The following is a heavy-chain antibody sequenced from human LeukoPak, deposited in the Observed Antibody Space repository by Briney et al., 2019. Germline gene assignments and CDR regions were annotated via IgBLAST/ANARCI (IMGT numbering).Heavy chain of an antibody. CDR1: GFTFSTYG. CDR2: ISYDGGNK. Sequence: GGSLRLSCAASGFTFSTYGMHWVRQAPGKGLQWVALISYDGGNKYYEDSVKGRFTISRDNSKNTLYLQMNSLRAEDTAVYYCATMIVVVGNDAFDIWGQGTLVTVSS. D-gene: IGHD3-22*01. CDR3: ATMIVVVGNDAFDI. V-gene: IGHV3-30*03. J-gene: IGHJ3*02.